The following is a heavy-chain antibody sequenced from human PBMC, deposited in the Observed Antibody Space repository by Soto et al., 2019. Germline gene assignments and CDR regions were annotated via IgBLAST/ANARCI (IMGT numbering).Heavy chain of an antibody. CDR2: ISYDGSNK. CDR1: GFTFSSYA. CDR3: ARGAQTAPVSPFDY. V-gene: IGHV3-30-3*01. D-gene: IGHD1-20*01. J-gene: IGHJ4*02. Sequence: GGSLRLSCAASGFTFSSYAMHWVRQAPGKGLEWVAVISYDGSNKYYADSVKGRFTISRDNSKDTLYLQMNSLRAEDTAVYYCARGAQTAPVSPFDYWGQGTLVTVSS.